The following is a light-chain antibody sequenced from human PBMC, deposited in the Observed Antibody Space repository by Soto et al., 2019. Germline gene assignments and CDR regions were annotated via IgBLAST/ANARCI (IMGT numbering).Light chain of an antibody. CDR1: QGVSDW. J-gene: IGKJ1*01. Sequence: DIQMTQSQSSVSASVGDSVTITCRASQGVSDWVGWYQHKPGEAPKLLIYGSSSLLSGVPSRFSGTRSGTDFTLTIGTLQPDEFPTYYGQQDNSYPWTFGQATKVEI. V-gene: IGKV1-12*01. CDR2: GSS. CDR3: QQDNSYPWT.